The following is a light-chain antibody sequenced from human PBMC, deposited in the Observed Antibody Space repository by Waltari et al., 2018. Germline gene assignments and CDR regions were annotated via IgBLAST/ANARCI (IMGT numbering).Light chain of an antibody. CDR3: SSYAGNNFYV. J-gene: IGLJ1*01. CDR1: SSDVGYYNY. CDR2: EVS. V-gene: IGLV2-8*01. Sequence: QSALTQPASASGSPGQSVTISCPGTSSDVGYYNYVSWYQQHPGKAPKLMIFEVSKRFSGVPDRFSGSKSANTASLTVSGLQAEDEADYYCSSYAGNNFYVFGTGTTVTVL.